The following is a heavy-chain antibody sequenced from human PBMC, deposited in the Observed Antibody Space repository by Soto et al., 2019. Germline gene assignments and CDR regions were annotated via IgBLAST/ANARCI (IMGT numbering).Heavy chain of an antibody. Sequence: GGSLRLSCTASGFTFRIYTMNRVRQAPGKGPEWVASISQTGDYIVYADSVKGRFTISRDNSKNTLYLQMNSLRAEDTAVYYCARDEIVVVPAATYNWFDPWGQGTLVTVSS. CDR1: GFTFRIYT. D-gene: IGHD2-2*01. J-gene: IGHJ5*02. CDR3: ARDEIVVVPAATYNWFDP. CDR2: ISQTGDYI. V-gene: IGHV3-21*01.